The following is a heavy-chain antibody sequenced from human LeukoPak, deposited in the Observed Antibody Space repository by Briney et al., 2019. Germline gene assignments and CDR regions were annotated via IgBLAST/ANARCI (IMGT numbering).Heavy chain of an antibody. CDR2: IWYDGSNK. Sequence: GRSLRLSCAASGFTFSSYGMHWVRQAPGKGLEWVAVIWYDGSNKYYADSVKGRFTISRDNSKNTLYLQMNSLRAEDTAVYYCARDQGPKYYDFWSGYKDYWGQGTLVTVSS. J-gene: IGHJ4*02. D-gene: IGHD3-3*01. CDR3: ARDQGPKYYDFWSGYKDY. V-gene: IGHV3-33*01. CDR1: GFTFSSYG.